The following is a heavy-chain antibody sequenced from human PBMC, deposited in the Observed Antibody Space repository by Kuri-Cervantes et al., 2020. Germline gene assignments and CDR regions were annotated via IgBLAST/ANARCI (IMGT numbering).Heavy chain of an antibody. D-gene: IGHD1-7*01. CDR3: ARGGKSITGSTGYFDY. V-gene: IGHV4-59*01. CDR1: GGSISSYY. Sequence: ETLSLTCTVSGGSISSYYWSWIRQPPGKGLEWIGYIYYRGNTNYSPSLKSRVTISVDASKNQFSLKLSSVTAADTAVYYCARGGKSITGSTGYFDYWGQGTLVTVSS. J-gene: IGHJ4*02. CDR2: IYYRGNT.